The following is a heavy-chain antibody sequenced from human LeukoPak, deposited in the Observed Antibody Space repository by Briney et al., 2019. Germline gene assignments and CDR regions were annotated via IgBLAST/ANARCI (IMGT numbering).Heavy chain of an antibody. D-gene: IGHD3-3*01. V-gene: IGHV3-11*01. J-gene: IGHJ4*02. Sequence: GGSLRLSCAASGFPFSDYYMSWLRQAPGKGREWVSYFCSSGSTIYYAVSVKGRFTISRDNDKNSLYLQMNSLRAEDTGVYYCARDRHYCSSTSCRVRGYDFWSGYYMGGNFDYWGQGTLVTVSS. CDR2: FCSSGSTI. CDR1: GFPFSDYY. CDR3: ARDRHYCSSTSCRVRGYDFWSGYYMGGNFDY.